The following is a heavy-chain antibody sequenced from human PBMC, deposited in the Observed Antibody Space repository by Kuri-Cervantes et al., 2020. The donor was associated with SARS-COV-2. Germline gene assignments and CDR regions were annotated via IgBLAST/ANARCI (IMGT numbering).Heavy chain of an antibody. V-gene: IGHV3-30*01. CDR2: ISYDGNRR. CDR1: GFTFRSYA. CDR3: AIAHTGSYYPLDF. Sequence: GGSLRLSCAASGFTFRSYAMHWVRQAPGKGLEWVAVISYDGNRRYYADSVKGRFSISRENSNNTLYLQMNSLSHEDTAVYFCAIAHTGSYYPLDFWGQGILVTVSS. D-gene: IGHD1-26*01. J-gene: IGHJ4*02.